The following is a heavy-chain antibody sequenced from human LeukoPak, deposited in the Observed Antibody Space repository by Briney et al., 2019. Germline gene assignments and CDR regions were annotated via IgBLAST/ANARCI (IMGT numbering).Heavy chain of an antibody. J-gene: IGHJ6*03. CDR2: INPNSGGT. V-gene: IGHV1-2*02. CDR3: ARDPSRTLEYCSGGSCYSGYYYYYMDV. D-gene: IGHD2-15*01. CDR1: GYTFTGYY. Sequence: GASVKVSCKASGYTFTGYYMHWVRQAPGQGLEWMGWINPNSGGTNYAQKFQGRVTMTRDTSISTAYMELSRLRSDDTAVYYCARDPSRTLEYCSGGSCYSGYYYYYMDVWGKGTTVTVSS.